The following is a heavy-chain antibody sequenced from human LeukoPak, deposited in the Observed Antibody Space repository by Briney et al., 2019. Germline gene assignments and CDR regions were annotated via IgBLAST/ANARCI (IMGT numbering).Heavy chain of an antibody. CDR2: ISGSGGST. CDR1: GFTFSSYA. J-gene: IGHJ6*04. V-gene: IGHV3-23*01. D-gene: IGHD3-10*02. Sequence: GGSLRLSCAVSGFTFSSYAMSWVRQAPGKGLEWVSGISGSGGSTNYADSVKGRFTISRDNAKNSLYLQMNSLRAEDTAVYYCAELGITMIGGVWGKGTTVTISS. CDR3: AELGITMIGGV.